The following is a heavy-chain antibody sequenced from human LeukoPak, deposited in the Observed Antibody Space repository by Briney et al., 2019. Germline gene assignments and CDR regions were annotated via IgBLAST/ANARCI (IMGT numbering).Heavy chain of an antibody. D-gene: IGHD6-13*01. CDR2: ISWNSGSI. J-gene: IGHJ6*02. Sequence: GRSLRLSCAASGFTFDDYAMHWVRHAPGKGLEWVSGISWNSGSIGYADSVRGRFTISRDNAKNSLYLQMNSLRAEDTALYYCAKDLVSGAAAGQYYYYYGMDVWGQGTTVTVSS. CDR3: AKDLVSGAAAGQYYYYYGMDV. CDR1: GFTFDDYA. V-gene: IGHV3-9*01.